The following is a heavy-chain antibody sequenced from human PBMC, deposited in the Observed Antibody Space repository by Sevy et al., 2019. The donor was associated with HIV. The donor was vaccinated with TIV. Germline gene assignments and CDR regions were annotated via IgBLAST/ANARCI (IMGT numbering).Heavy chain of an antibody. CDR3: AHSSGLYGYYYGMDV. Sequence: GGSLRLSCAASGVPFSTYGIHWVRQAPGKGLEWVAVISYDGSKKNHAESMKGGFTISRDNSKNTRYLEMSSLRPEDTAVYYCAHSSGLYGYYYGMDVWGQGTTVTVSS. D-gene: IGHD4-17*01. J-gene: IGHJ6*02. V-gene: IGHV3-30*03. CDR1: GVPFSTYG. CDR2: ISYDGSKK.